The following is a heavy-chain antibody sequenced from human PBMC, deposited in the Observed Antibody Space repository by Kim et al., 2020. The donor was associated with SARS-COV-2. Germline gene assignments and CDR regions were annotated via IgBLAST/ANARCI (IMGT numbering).Heavy chain of an antibody. J-gene: IGHJ6*03. CDR2: ISSSGSTI. D-gene: IGHD2-2*01. V-gene: IGHV3-48*03. CDR1: GFTFSSYE. Sequence: GGSLRLCCAASGFTFSSYEMNWVRQAPGKGLEWVSYISSSGSTIYYADSVKGRFTISRDNAKNSLYLQMNSLRAEDTAVYYCARVSLPVPAANDYYYYYYYMDVWGKGTTVTVSS. CDR3: ARVSLPVPAANDYYYYYYYMDV.